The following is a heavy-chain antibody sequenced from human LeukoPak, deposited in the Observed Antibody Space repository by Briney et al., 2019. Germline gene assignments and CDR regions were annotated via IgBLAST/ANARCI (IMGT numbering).Heavy chain of an antibody. CDR1: GYTFTSYY. Sequence: ASVKVYCKASGYTFTSYYMHWVRQAPGQGLEWMGWISAYNGNTNYAQKLQGRVTMTTDTSTSTAYMELRSLRSDDTAVYYCARDRLSTMDVWGKGTTVTVSS. CDR3: ARDRLSTMDV. J-gene: IGHJ6*03. D-gene: IGHD2/OR15-2a*01. V-gene: IGHV1-18*04. CDR2: ISAYNGNT.